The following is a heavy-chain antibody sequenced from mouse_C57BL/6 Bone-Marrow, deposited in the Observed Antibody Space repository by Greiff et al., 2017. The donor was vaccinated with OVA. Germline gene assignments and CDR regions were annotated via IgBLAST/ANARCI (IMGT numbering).Heavy chain of an antibody. J-gene: IGHJ2*01. V-gene: IGHV14-4*01. CDR3: TTYGY. Sequence: VHVKQSGAELVRPGASVKLSCTASGFTIKDDYMHWVKERPEQGLEWIGWIDPGNGDTEYASKFQGKATITADTSSKTVYLHLSSLTSEDTADYYCTTYGYWGQGTTLTVSS. CDR1: GFTIKDDY. D-gene: IGHD1-1*02. CDR2: IDPGNGDT.